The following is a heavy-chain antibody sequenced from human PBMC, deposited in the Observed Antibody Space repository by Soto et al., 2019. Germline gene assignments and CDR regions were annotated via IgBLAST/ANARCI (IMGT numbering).Heavy chain of an antibody. CDR1: GYKFSTYG. CDR3: ARDVGYSSTWEI. Sequence: ASVKVSCKASGYKFSTYGITWVRQAPGQGLEWMGWISAYNGNTNYAQKLQGRVTMTTDTSTSTAYMELRSLRSDDTAVYYCARDVGYSSTWEIWGQGTMVTVSS. V-gene: IGHV1-18*01. J-gene: IGHJ3*02. CDR2: ISAYNGNT. D-gene: IGHD2-2*01.